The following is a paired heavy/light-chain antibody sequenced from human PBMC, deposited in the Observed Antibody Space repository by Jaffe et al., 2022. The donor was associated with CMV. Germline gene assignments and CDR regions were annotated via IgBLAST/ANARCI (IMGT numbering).Heavy chain of an antibody. V-gene: IGHV4-59*08. CDR2: ISHSESA. CDR1: GVSISNYF. Sequence: QVQLQESGPGLVKPSETLSLTCAVSGVSISNYFWSWIRQSPGEGLEWIGYISHSESAKYNPSLWSRLTISVDTSKSQFYLKLTSVTAADTAVYYCARHNYDKAFDVWGQGTMVTVSS. CDR3: ARHNYDKAFDV. J-gene: IGHJ3*01. D-gene: IGHD4-4*01.
Light chain of an antibody. CDR3: QQSFKTPRT. V-gene: IGKV1-39*01. J-gene: IGKJ1*01. CDR2: ATS. Sequence: DIQMTQSPSSLSTSEGDRVTITCRASQSISNFLNWYQQKPGKPPKLLIYATSTLQSGVPSRFSGSGSGTEFTLTISSLHPEDFATYFCQQSFKTPRTFGQGTKVEIK. CDR1: QSISNF.